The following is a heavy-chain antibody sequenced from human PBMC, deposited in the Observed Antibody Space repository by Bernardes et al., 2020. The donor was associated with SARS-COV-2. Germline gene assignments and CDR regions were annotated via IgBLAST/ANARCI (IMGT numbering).Heavy chain of an antibody. V-gene: IGHV3-49*03. CDR3: SRGLPARWRQLDFDY. J-gene: IGHJ4*02. CDR1: GFNFGDYG. D-gene: IGHD1-1*01. CDR2: IISEAYGGTT. Sequence: GGSLRFSCTSSGFNFGDYGMSWFRQAPGKGLEWVGLIISEAYGGTTEYAAAVNGRFTISRDDSKGVAYLQMNSLKSEDTAVYYCSRGLPARWRQLDFDYWGQGTLVTVSS.